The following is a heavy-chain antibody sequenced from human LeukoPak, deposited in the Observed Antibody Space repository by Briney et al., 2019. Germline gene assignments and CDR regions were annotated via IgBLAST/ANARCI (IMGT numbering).Heavy chain of an antibody. J-gene: IGHJ4*02. CDR1: GGSFSGYY. CDR3: ARERRWYSSGRGAFDY. Sequence: PSETLSLTCAVYGGSFSGYYWSWIRQPPGKGLEGIGEINHSGSTNYNPSLKSRVTISVDTSKNQFSLKLSSVTAADTAVYYCARERRWYSSGRGAFDYWGQGTLVTVSS. D-gene: IGHD6-19*01. V-gene: IGHV4-34*01. CDR2: INHSGST.